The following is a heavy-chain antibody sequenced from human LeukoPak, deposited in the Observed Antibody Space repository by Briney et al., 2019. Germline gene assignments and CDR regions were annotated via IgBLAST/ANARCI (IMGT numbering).Heavy chain of an antibody. CDR3: ARDGELLPPTHFDY. CDR1: GFTFSSYS. Sequence: GGSLRLSCAASGFTFSSYSMSWVRQAPGKGLEWVSSVSSSSSYIYYADSVKGRFTISRDNAKNSLYLQMNSLRAEDTAVYYCARDGELLPPTHFDYWGQGTLVTVSS. V-gene: IGHV3-21*01. D-gene: IGHD2-15*01. J-gene: IGHJ4*02. CDR2: VSSSSSYI.